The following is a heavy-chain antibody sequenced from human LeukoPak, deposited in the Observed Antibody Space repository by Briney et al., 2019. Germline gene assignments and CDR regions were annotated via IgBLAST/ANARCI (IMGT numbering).Heavy chain of an antibody. CDR2: ISSGSSYIYST. D-gene: IGHD6-6*01. Sequence: GGSLRLSCAASVFTFSSYSTNCVRQAPGKGLEWVSSISSGSSYIYSTYYADSVKGRFTISRDSTKNSLYLQINSLRAEDTAVYYCARAASHYYFDSWGQGTLVTVSS. CDR1: VFTFSSYS. J-gene: IGHJ4*02. CDR3: ARAASHYYFDS. V-gene: IGHV3-21*01.